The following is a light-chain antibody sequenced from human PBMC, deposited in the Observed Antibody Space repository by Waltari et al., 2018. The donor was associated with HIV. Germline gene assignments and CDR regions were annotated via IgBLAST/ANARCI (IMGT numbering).Light chain of an antibody. V-gene: IGKV1-5*03. CDR3: QQYNSYPIT. CDR2: KAS. J-gene: IGKJ5*01. Sequence: IQMTQSPSTLSASVGDRVTITCRASQSVSDWLAWYQQKPGKAPNLLIYKASNLKTGVPSRFSGGGSGTEFTLTISSLQPDDFATYYCQQYNSYPITFGQGTRLEIK. CDR1: QSVSDW.